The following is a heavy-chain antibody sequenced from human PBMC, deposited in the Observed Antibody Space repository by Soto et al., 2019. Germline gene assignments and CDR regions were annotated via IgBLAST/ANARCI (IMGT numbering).Heavy chain of an antibody. D-gene: IGHD1-26*01. V-gene: IGHV1-69*01. CDR2: IIPMIGTA. CDR3: ARDGGRHSGGIDY. CDR1: GGTFSRYA. Sequence: QVQLVQSGAEAKKPGSSVKVSCKASGGTFSRYAISWVRQAPGQGLEWMGGIIPMIGTAHYAQKFQGRVTITADESTSTAYMELSSLRSEDTAVYYCARDGGRHSGGIDYWGQGTLVTVSS. J-gene: IGHJ4*02.